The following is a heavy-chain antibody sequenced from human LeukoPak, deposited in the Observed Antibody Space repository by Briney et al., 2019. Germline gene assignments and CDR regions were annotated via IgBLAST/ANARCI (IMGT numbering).Heavy chain of an antibody. Sequence: ASVKVSXKASGYTFTNYGISWVRQAPGQGLEWMGWISAHNGNTNYAQKLQGRVTMTTDTSTSTAYMELRSLRSDDTAVYYCARAALPFLEWLLSDKGAFDLWGQGTMITVSS. D-gene: IGHD3-3*01. CDR2: ISAHNGNT. CDR1: GYTFTNYG. CDR3: ARAALPFLEWLLSDKGAFDL. V-gene: IGHV1-18*01. J-gene: IGHJ3*01.